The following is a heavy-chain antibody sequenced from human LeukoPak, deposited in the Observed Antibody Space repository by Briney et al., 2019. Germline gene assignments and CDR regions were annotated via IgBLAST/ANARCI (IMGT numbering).Heavy chain of an antibody. CDR1: VFTFSSYA. CDR3: AKRGASGRVDY. V-gene: IGHV3-23*01. Sequence: GGPLRLSCAASVFTFSSYAMSWVPEAPVKGLEWVSAMSASGDSTYYADSGEGRFTISRDNSKNTLYLQMNSLRAEDTAVYYCAKRGASGRVDYWGQGTLVTVPS. J-gene: IGHJ4*02. D-gene: IGHD2-8*02. CDR2: MSASGDST.